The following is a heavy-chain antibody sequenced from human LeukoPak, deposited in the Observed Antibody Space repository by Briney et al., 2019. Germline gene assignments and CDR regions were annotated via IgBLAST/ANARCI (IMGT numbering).Heavy chain of an antibody. CDR3: AKDDAWGRYKD. CDR1: GFTFSSYA. Sequence: GGSLRLSCAASGFTFSSYAMHWVRQAPGKGLEWVAVISYDGSNKYYADSVKGRFTISRDNSKNTVSLQMNSLRGDDTAVYYCAKDDAWGRYKDWGQGTLVTVSS. V-gene: IGHV3-30*04. CDR2: ISYDGSNK. D-gene: IGHD3-16*01. J-gene: IGHJ1*01.